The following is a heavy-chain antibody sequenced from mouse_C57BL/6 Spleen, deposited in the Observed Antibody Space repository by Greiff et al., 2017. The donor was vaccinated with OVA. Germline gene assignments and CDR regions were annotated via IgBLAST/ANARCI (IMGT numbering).Heavy chain of an antibody. CDR1: GYTFTSYW. D-gene: IGHD2-5*01. CDR2: IDPSDSYT. J-gene: IGHJ2*01. Sequence: QVQLKQPGAELVMPGASVKLSCKASGYTFTSYWMHWVKQRPGQGLEWIGEIDPSDSYTNYNQKFKGKSTLTVDKSSSTAYMQLSSLTSEDSAVYYCARFGSNLYYFDYWGQGTTLTVSS. V-gene: IGHV1-69*01. CDR3: ARFGSNLYYFDY.